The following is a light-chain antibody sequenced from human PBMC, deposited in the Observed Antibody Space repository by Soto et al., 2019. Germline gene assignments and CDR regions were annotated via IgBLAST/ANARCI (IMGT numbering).Light chain of an antibody. Sequence: EILLTQCPGTLSLSRGGRSTLSCMASQSVSSNYLAWYQQKPGQAPRLLIYGASNRATGIPDRFSGSGSGTDFTLTISSLETEDFAVYYCQRYGSSRTFGHGTKVDIK. V-gene: IGKV3-20*01. CDR3: QRYGSSRT. CDR1: QSVSSNY. CDR2: GAS. J-gene: IGKJ1*01.